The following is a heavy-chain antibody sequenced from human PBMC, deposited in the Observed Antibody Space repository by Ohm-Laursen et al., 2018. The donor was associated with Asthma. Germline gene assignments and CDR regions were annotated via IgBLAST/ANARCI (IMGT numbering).Heavy chain of an antibody. CDR3: ARAELYYYDSSGYSGYYYYGMDV. CDR1: GFTFSSYG. D-gene: IGHD3-22*01. J-gene: IGHJ6*02. V-gene: IGHV3-30*12. Sequence: SLRLSCAASGFTFSSYGMHWVRQAPGKGLEWVAVISYDGSNKYYADSVKGRFTISRDNSKNTLYLQMNSLRAEDTAVYYCARAELYYYDSSGYSGYYYYGMDVWGQGTTVTVSS. CDR2: ISYDGSNK.